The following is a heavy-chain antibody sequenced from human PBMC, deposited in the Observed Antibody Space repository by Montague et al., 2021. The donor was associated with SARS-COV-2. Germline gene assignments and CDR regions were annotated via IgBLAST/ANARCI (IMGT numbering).Heavy chain of an antibody. CDR2: IYYSGST. CDR3: ARVGRQQLVRLSGMDV. J-gene: IGHJ6*02. D-gene: IGHD6-13*01. V-gene: IGHV4-39*07. Sequence: SETLSLTCTVSGGSISSSSHYWGWIRQPPGKGLEWIGSIYYSGSTYYNPSLKSRVTISVDTSKNQLSLKLSSVTAADTAVYYCARVGRQQLVRLSGMDVWGQGTTVTVSS. CDR1: GGSISSSSHY.